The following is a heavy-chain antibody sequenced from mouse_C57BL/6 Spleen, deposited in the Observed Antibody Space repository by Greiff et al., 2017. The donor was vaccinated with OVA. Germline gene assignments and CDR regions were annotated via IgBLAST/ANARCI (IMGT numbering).Heavy chain of an antibody. V-gene: IGHV5-9*01. J-gene: IGHJ2*01. Sequence: EVQRVESGGGLVKPGGSLKLSCAASGFTFSSYTMSWVRQTPEKRLEWVATISGGGGNTYYPDSVKGRFTISRDNAENTLYLQMSSLRSEDTALYYCAREDYYGPPFDYWGQGTTLTVSS. D-gene: IGHD1-1*01. CDR2: ISGGGGNT. CDR3: AREDYYGPPFDY. CDR1: GFTFSSYT.